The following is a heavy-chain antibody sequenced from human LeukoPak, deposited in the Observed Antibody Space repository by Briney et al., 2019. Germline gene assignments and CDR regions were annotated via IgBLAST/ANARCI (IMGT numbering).Heavy chain of an antibody. D-gene: IGHD2-15*01. V-gene: IGHV1-2*02. J-gene: IGHJ3*02. CDR1: GYTFTGYY. Sequence: ASVKVSCKASGYTFTGYYMHWVRQAPGQGLEWMGWINPNSGGTNYAQKLQGRVTMTTDTSTSTAYMELRSLRSDDTAVYYCARAGGGMIDAFDIWGQGTMVTVSS. CDR2: INPNSGGT. CDR3: ARAGGGMIDAFDI.